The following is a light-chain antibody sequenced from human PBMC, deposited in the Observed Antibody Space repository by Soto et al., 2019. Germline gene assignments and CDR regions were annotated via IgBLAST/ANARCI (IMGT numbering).Light chain of an antibody. V-gene: IGKV3-20*01. CDR3: QQYSRSPSIT. Sequence: EIVMTQSPGTVSVFPGETVTLSCRASQSVSGYLDWFHQKPGQAPRLALLRIFTRAIGVPARFSGSGSGTDFTLTISRLEPEDFAVYYCQQYSRSPSITFGQGTRLEIK. CDR2: RIF. J-gene: IGKJ5*01. CDR1: QSVSGY.